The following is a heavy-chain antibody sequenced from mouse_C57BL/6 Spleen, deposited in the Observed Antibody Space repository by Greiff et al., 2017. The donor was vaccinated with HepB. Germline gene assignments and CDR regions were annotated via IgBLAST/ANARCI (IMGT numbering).Heavy chain of an antibody. Sequence: EVQGVESGGGLVKPGGSLKLSCAASGFTFSDYGMHWVRQAPEKGLEWVAYISSGSSTIYYADTVKGRFTISRDNAKNTLFLQMTSLRSEDTAMYYCARTLFITTVVATDYFDYWGQGTTLTVSS. D-gene: IGHD1-1*01. CDR1: GFTFSDYG. CDR2: ISSGSSTI. V-gene: IGHV5-17*01. CDR3: ARTLFITTVVATDYFDY. J-gene: IGHJ2*01.